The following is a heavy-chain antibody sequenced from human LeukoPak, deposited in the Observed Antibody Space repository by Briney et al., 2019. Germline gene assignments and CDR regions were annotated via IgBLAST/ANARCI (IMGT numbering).Heavy chain of an antibody. CDR3: ARVGLYSGSWYYFDY. J-gene: IGHJ4*02. D-gene: IGHD6-13*01. CDR2: IFYSGST. CDR1: GGSINSHY. Sequence: SETLSLTCTVSGGSINSHYWSWIRQPPGKGLEWIGYIFYSGSTNYNPSLRSRVTISIDTSKNQFSLKLSSVTAADTAVYYCARVGLYSGSWYYFDYWGQGTLVTVSS. V-gene: IGHV4-59*11.